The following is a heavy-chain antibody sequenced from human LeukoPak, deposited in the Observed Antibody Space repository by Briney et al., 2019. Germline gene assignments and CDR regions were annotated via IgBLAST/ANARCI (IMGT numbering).Heavy chain of an antibody. Sequence: SETLSLTCTVSGGSISSYYWSWIRQPPGKGLEWIGYIYYSGSTNYNPSLKSRVTISVDTSKNQFSLKLSSVTAADTAVYYCARVPRIAAAGFWFDPWGQGTLVTVPS. D-gene: IGHD6-13*01. J-gene: IGHJ5*02. CDR1: GGSISSYY. V-gene: IGHV4-59*08. CDR3: ARVPRIAAAGFWFDP. CDR2: IYYSGST.